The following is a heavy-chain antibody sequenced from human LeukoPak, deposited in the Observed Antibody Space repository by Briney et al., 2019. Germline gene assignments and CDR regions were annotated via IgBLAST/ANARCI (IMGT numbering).Heavy chain of an antibody. Sequence: ASVKVSCKASVGTFSSYTISWVRQAPAQGLEWMGRIIPILGIANYAQKFQGRVTITADKSTSTAYMELSSLRSEDTAVYYCARDSRNCGGDCYYDYWGQGTLVTVSS. CDR2: IIPILGIA. J-gene: IGHJ4*02. CDR3: ARDSRNCGGDCYYDY. V-gene: IGHV1-69*04. CDR1: VGTFSSYT. D-gene: IGHD2-21*02.